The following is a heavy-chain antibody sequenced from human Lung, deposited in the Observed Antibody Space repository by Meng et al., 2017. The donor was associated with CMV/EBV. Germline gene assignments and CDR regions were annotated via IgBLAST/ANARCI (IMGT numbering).Heavy chain of an antibody. CDR3: LRRSGGSV. J-gene: IGHJ1*01. Sequence: QVQLRESGPALVKPSATLSLTLAFSGDSITNNNWWGWVRQPPAKGLEWIGEIPHSGRSAYNPSLKSRVSMSIDKSKNQFSLKLTSVTAADTAVYHCLRRSGGSVWGQGTLVTVSS. CDR1: GDSITNNNW. CDR2: IPHSGRS. D-gene: IGHD3-10*01. V-gene: IGHV4-4*02.